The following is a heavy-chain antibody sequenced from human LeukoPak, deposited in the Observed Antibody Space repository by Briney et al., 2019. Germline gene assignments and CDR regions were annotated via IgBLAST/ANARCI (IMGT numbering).Heavy chain of an antibody. J-gene: IGHJ4*02. D-gene: IGHD3/OR15-3a*01. CDR1: GGSISSSSYS. Sequence: SETLSLTCSVSGGSISSSSYSWGWIRQPPGKALEWIGSIYYSGSTYYNPSLKSRVTISIDTSKNQFSLRLTSVTAADTAVYYCARQTGSGLFILPGGQGTLVTVSS. CDR2: IYYSGST. V-gene: IGHV4-39*01. CDR3: ARQTGSGLFILP.